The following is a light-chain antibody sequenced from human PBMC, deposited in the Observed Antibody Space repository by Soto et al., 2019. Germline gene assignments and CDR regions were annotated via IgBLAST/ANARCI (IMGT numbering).Light chain of an antibody. CDR3: QQRSNWPLT. CDR2: GAS. J-gene: IGKJ4*01. V-gene: IGKV3-11*01. CDR1: QSVHTF. Sequence: EIVLTQSPDTLSLSPGEGASLSCRASQSVHTFLAWYQQKPGQAPRLLIYGASTRATGIPARFSGSGSGTDFTLTISSLEPEDFAVYYCQQRSNWPLTFGGGTKVDIK.